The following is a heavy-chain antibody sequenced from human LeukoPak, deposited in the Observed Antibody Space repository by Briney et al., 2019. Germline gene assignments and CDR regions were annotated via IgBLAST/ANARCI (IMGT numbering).Heavy chain of an antibody. V-gene: IGHV3-23*01. Sequence: QPGGSLRLSCAVSGITLSNYGMNWVRQAPGKGLEWVSAVRGSDAGTSYADSVKGRFTISRDSSKNTLYLQMKSLRAEDTAVYYCAKNRGGSYYSGSDYWGQGTLVTVSS. D-gene: IGHD1-26*01. J-gene: IGHJ4*02. CDR1: GITLSNYG. CDR3: AKNRGGSYYSGSDY. CDR2: VRGSDAGT.